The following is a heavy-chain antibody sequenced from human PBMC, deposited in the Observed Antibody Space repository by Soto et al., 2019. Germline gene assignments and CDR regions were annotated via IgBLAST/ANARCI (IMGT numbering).Heavy chain of an antibody. CDR2: INAGNGNT. Sequence: ASVKVSCKASGYTFTSYAMHWVRQAPGQRLEWMGWINAGNGNTKYSQKFQGRVTITRDTSASTAYMELSSLRSEDTAVYYCARDQIRHDLVWWFDAWGQGTLVTVSS. D-gene: IGHD3-16*01. CDR3: ARDQIRHDLVWWFDA. V-gene: IGHV1-3*01. J-gene: IGHJ5*02. CDR1: GYTFTSYA.